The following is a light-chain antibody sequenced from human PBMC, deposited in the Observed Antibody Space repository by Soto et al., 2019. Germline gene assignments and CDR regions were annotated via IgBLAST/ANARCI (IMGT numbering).Light chain of an antibody. V-gene: IGLV2-8*01. CDR1: SSDVGGYSY. Sequence: QSALTQPPSASGSPGQSVAISCTGTSSDVGGYSYVSWYQQHPGKAPKLMIYEVNKLPSGVPDRFSGSKSGNTASLTVSGLQAEDEADYYCSSYAGSSNVFGTGTKLTVL. CDR2: EVN. J-gene: IGLJ1*01. CDR3: SSYAGSSNV.